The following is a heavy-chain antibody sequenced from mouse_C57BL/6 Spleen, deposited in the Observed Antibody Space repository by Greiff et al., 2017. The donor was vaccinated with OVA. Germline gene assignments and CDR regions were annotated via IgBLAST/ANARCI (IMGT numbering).Heavy chain of an antibody. CDR3: TTGYYGSSYGQAFFCC. J-gene: IGHJ2*01. D-gene: IGHD1-1*01. CDR2: IDPENGDT. CDR1: GFNIKDDY. Sequence: VQLQQSGAELVRPGASVKLSCTASGFNIKDDYMHWVKQRPEQGLEWIGWIDPENGDTEYASKFQGKATITADTSTNTAYLQLSSLTSEDTAVYSCTTGYYGSSYGQAFFCCWGHGTTLTVSS. V-gene: IGHV14-4*01.